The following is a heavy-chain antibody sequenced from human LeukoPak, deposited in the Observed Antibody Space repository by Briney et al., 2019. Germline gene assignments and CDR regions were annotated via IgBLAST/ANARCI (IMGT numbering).Heavy chain of an antibody. J-gene: IGHJ6*02. Sequence: GGSLRLSCAASGFTFNSYGVHWVRQAPGKGLEWVAVISYDGSNKHYADSVKGRFTISRDNSKNTLYLQMNSLRAEDTAVYYCAKCIEGGQWQDYYYYYGMDVWGQGTTVTVSS. CDR1: GFTFNSYG. CDR3: AKCIEGGQWQDYYYYYGMDV. V-gene: IGHV3-30*18. D-gene: IGHD6-19*01. CDR2: ISYDGSNK.